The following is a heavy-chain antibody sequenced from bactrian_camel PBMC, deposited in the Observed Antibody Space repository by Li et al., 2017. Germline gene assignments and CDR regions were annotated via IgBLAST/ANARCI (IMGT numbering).Heavy chain of an antibody. CDR2: INSGGGSR. Sequence: VQLVESGGGLVQPGGSLRVSCVGTGFIFGDYTITWVRQAPGKALEWISDINSGGGSRNYADSVKGRFTVSRDNAKNTVYLQLTGLKIEDTAMYYCTRETQWVGYHEMAEYWGQGTQVTVS. D-gene: IGHD5*01. J-gene: IGHJ4*01. CDR3: TRETQWVGYHEMAEY. CDR1: GFIFGDYT. V-gene: IGHV3S40*01.